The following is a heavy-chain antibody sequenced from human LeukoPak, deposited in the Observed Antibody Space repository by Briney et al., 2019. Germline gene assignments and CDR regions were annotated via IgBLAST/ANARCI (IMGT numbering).Heavy chain of an antibody. CDR3: ARQQYQLLYNYYYMDV. D-gene: IGHD2-2*01. CDR2: IYHSGST. V-gene: IGHV4-38-2*01. J-gene: IGHJ6*03. Sequence: PSETLSLTCAVSGYSISSGYYWGWIRQPPGKGLEWIGSIYHSGSTYYNPSLKSRVTISVDTSKNQFSLKLSPVTAADTAVYYCARQQYQLLYNYYYMDVWGKGTTVTVSS. CDR1: GYSISSGYY.